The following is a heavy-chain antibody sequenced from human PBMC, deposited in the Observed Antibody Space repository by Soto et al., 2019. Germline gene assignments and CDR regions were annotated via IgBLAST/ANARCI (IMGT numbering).Heavy chain of an antibody. D-gene: IGHD6-13*01. CDR1: GFTFSGFD. CDR2: IGTAGDT. J-gene: IGHJ4*02. V-gene: IGHV3-13*01. CDR3: AKSQEIGTHFFDS. Sequence: GGSLRLSCEASGFTFSGFDMHWVRQPTGKGLEWVSSIGTAGDTYYAVSVKGRFTISRDNAKNSLSLQMNSLRAGDMAVYFCAKSQEIGTHFFDSWGQGTQVTVSS.